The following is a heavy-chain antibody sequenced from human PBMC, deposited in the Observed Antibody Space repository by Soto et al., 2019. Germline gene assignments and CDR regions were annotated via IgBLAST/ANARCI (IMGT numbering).Heavy chain of an antibody. CDR2: IYTSGDT. J-gene: IGHJ4*02. V-gene: IGHV4-4*07. CDR1: GRSISNYY. CDR3: ARDVRYAYDF. Sequence: SGTLSLTCTVSGRSISNYYWSWIRQPAGKGLEWIGRIYTSGDTNYNPSLKGRVTMSVDTSKNQFSLKLRSVTAADTAVYFCARDVRYAYDFWGQGTLVTVSS. D-gene: IGHD3-3*01.